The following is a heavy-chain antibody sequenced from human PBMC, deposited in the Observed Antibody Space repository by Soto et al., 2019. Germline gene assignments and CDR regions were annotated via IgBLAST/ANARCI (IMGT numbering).Heavy chain of an antibody. CDR1: GFTFSCFG. J-gene: IGHJ5*02. CDR2: MNTNSGNT. D-gene: IGHD1-1*01. Sequence: PGGSLRLSCAASGFTFSCFGMHWVRQATGKGLEWMGCMNTNSGNTGYALKFQGRVSMTRNTSIYTVYLELSSLASDDTAVYYCVRMGSSGTFNCFDPWGQGTLVTVSS. V-gene: IGHV1-8*02. CDR3: VRMGSSGTFNCFDP.